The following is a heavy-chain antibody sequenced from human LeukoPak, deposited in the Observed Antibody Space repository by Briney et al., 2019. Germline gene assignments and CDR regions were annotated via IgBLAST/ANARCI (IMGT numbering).Heavy chain of an antibody. CDR3: AKGRIQTYMAPEY. CDR2: ISDTGDST. D-gene: IGHD5-18*01. V-gene: IGHV3-23*01. Sequence: GGSLRLSCADSAFSFGSFGMIWVRQAPGKGLEWVSAISDTGDSTFYADSVKGRFTISRDNSKNTLYLQMNSLRAEDTAVYYCAKGRIQTYMAPEYWGQGTLVTVSS. J-gene: IGHJ4*02. CDR1: AFSFGSFG.